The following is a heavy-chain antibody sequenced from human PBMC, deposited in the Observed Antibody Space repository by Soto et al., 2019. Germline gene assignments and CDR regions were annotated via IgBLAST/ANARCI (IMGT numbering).Heavy chain of an antibody. V-gene: IGHV4-61*01. Sequence: SETLSLTCTVSGGSVSSGSYYWSWIRQPPGKGLEWIGYIYYSGGTNYNPSLKSRVTISVDTSKNQFSLKLSSVTAADTAVYYCARGGGVTATFDYWGQGTLVAVSS. D-gene: IGHD5-18*01. CDR3: ARGGGVTATFDY. J-gene: IGHJ4*02. CDR2: IYYSGGT. CDR1: GGSVSSGSYY.